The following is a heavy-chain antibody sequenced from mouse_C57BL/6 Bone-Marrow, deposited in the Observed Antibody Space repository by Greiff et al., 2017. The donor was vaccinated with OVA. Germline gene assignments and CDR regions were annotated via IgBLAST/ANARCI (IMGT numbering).Heavy chain of an antibody. CDR2: IDPEDGET. CDR3: ASPYSNYPWFAY. CDR1: GFNIKDYY. J-gene: IGHJ3*01. V-gene: IGHV14-2*01. Sequence: EVKLVESGAELVKPGASVKLSCTASGFNIKDYYMHWVKQRTEQGLEWIGRIDPEDGETKYAPKFQGKATITADTSSNTAYLQLSSLTSEDTAVYYCASPYSNYPWFAYWGQGTLVTVSA. D-gene: IGHD2-5*01.